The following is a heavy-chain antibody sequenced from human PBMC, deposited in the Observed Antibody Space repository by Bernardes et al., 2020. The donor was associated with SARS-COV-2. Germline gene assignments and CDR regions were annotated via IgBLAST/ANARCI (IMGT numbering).Heavy chain of an antibody. V-gene: IGHV4-30-4*01. J-gene: IGHJ6*02. Sequence: TLSLTCTVSGGSISSGDYSWSWIRQPPGKGLEWIGYIYYSGSTYYTPSLKSRVTISVDTSKNQFSLKLSSVTAADTAVYYCARAPIVVVPAATLEKYYYYYYGMDVWGQGTAVTVSS. CDR3: ARAPIVVVPAATLEKYYYYYYGMDV. CDR1: GGSISSGDYS. CDR2: IYYSGST. D-gene: IGHD2-2*01.